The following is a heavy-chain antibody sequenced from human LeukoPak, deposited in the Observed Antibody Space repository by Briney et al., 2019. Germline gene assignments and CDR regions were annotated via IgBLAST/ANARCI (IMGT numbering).Heavy chain of an antibody. CDR1: GFTFSSYE. D-gene: IGHD7-27*01. CDR2: IYSGGST. Sequence: GGSLRLSCAASGFTFSSYEMNWVRQAPGKGLEWVSVIYSGGSTYYADSVKGRFTISRDNSKNTLYLQMNSLRAEDTAVYYCARNWGNLSGCYYYYMDVWGKGTTVTISS. CDR3: ARNWGNLSGCYYYYMDV. J-gene: IGHJ6*03. V-gene: IGHV3-66*01.